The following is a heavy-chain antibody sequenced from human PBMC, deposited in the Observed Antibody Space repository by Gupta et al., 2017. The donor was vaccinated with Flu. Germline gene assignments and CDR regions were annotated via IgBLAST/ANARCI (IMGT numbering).Heavy chain of an antibody. D-gene: IGHD6-19*01. CDR3: ARGTPPARRSYSSGWYGGDDY. CDR2: INHSGST. CDR1: GGSFSGYY. V-gene: IGHV4-34*01. Sequence: QVQLQQWGAGLLKPSETLSLTCAVYGGSFSGYYWSWIRQPPGKGLEWIGEINHSGSTNYNPSLKSRVTISVDTSKNQFSLKLSSVTAADTAVYYCARGTPPARRSYSSGWYGGDDYWGQGTLVTVSS. J-gene: IGHJ4*02.